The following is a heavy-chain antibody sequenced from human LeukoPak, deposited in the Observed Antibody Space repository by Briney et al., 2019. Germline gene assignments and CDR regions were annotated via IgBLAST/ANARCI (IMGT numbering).Heavy chain of an antibody. Sequence: ASVKVSCKASGYTFSSFGISWVRRAPGQGLEWMGWINAYNGNTNYAQKLRGRVTMTTDTSTSTAYMELRSLRSVDTAVYYCARGRESYNYWGQATLVTVSS. V-gene: IGHV1-18*01. D-gene: IGHD1-26*01. CDR2: INAYNGNT. CDR3: ARGRESYNY. CDR1: GYTFSSFG. J-gene: IGHJ4*02.